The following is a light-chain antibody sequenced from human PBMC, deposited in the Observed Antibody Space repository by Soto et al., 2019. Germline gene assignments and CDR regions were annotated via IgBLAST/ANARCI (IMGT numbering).Light chain of an antibody. CDR2: DAS. CDR1: QSVRSRY. CDR3: QQYGDSPYT. J-gene: IGKJ2*01. Sequence: VVTQSPGTLSLSLGERATLSCRTSQSVRSRYLAWYQQKPGQAPTLLIYDASSRPGGIPDRFIGSGSGTDVTLTISRLEPEDFAVYYCQQYGDSPYTFGQGTKLEIK. V-gene: IGKV3-20*01.